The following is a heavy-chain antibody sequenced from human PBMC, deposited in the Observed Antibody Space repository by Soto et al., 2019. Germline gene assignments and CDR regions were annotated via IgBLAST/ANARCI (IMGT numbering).Heavy chain of an antibody. Sequence: EVQLVESGGGLVQPGGSLRLSCAASGFSFSSNWMHWVRQAPGKGLVWVARINGDGSTTQYADSVQGRFTISRDNTEKTLYLRMNSLRADDTAVYYCASIPMVRGQSDYWGREPWSPSPQ. CDR2: INGDGSTT. J-gene: IGHJ4*02. CDR1: GFSFSSNW. D-gene: IGHD3-10*01. V-gene: IGHV3-74*02. CDR3: ASIPMVRGQSDY.